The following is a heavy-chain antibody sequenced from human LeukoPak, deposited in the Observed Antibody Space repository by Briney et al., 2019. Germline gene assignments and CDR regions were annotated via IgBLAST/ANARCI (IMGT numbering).Heavy chain of an antibody. CDR3: ARAGDSSGWFNYYYYYGMDV. CDR1: GFTFSSYG. D-gene: IGHD6-19*01. V-gene: IGHV3-33*01. Sequence: GGSLRLSCAASGFTFSSYGMHWVRQAPGKGLEWVAVIWYDGSNKYYADSVKGRFTISRDNSKNTLYLQMNSLRAEDTAVYYCARAGDSSGWFNYYYYYGMDVWGQGTLVTVSS. CDR2: IWYDGSNK. J-gene: IGHJ6*02.